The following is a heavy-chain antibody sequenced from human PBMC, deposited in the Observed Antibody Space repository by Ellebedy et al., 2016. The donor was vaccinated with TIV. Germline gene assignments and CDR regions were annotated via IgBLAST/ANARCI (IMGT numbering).Heavy chain of an antibody. V-gene: IGHV4-59*12. D-gene: IGHD3-9*01. CDR1: GGSITSYY. CDR2: IDYSGST. CDR3: ARVISKFEYYEILTGNYWFDP. Sequence: SETLSLTCTVSGGSITSYYWSWLRQPPGKGLEWIGYIDYSGSTNYSPSLKSRFTMSIDTAKNQFSLNLTSVTAADTALYYCARVISKFEYYEILTGNYWFDPWGQGTLVTVSS. J-gene: IGHJ5*01.